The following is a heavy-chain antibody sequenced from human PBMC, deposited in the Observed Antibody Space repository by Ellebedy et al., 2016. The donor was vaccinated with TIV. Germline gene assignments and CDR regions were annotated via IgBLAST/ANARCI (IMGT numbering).Heavy chain of an antibody. D-gene: IGHD3-10*01. J-gene: IGHJ5*01. V-gene: IGHV3-30*18. CDR2: ISYDGTKK. Sequence: GGSLRLSXSASGVSLSIYAMDWVRQAPGKGLEWVAVISYDGTKKFYADSVKGRFTISRDNSRNMLYLQMNSLRAEDTALYYCAKEADYYGSGSSPRWFDSWGRGTLATVSS. CDR3: AKEADYYGSGSSPRWFDS. CDR1: GVSLSIYA.